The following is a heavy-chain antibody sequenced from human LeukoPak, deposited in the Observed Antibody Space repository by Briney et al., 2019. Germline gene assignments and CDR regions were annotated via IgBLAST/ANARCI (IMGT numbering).Heavy chain of an antibody. D-gene: IGHD3-22*01. CDR1: GGSISSSSYY. CDR3: ARDGVHGPNANYYDSSPRRGFDY. V-gene: IGHV4-39*07. CDR2: IYYSGST. Sequence: SETLSLTCTVSGGSISSSSYYWGWIRQPPGKGLEWIGSIYYSGSTYYNPSLKSRVTISVDTSKNQFSLKLSSVTAADTAVYYCARDGVHGPNANYYDSSPRRGFDYWGQGTLVTVSS. J-gene: IGHJ4*02.